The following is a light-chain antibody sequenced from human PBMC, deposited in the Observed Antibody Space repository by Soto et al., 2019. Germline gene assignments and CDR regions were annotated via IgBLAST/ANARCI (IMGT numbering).Light chain of an antibody. CDR1: QDTRNY. J-gene: IGKJ4*01. CDR3: QQHNDLPA. V-gene: IGKV1-33*01. CDR2: GAS. Sequence: IQVTQSPSYLSASVGDRVTITCQASQDTRNYLNWYQQKPGKAPKLLIYGASSLAIGVPSRFSGSGSATYFTFTISSVQHEDIATYYCQQHNDLPAFGGGTKGEIK.